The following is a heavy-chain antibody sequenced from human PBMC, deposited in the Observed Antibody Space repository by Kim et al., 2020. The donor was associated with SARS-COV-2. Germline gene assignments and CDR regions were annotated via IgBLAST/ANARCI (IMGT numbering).Heavy chain of an antibody. CDR3: ARRGGYNIFDY. Sequence: SETLSLTCTVSGGSISSYYWSWIRQPPGKGLEWIGYIYYSGSTNYNPSLKSRVTISVDTSKNQFSLKLSSVTAADTAVYYCARRGGYNIFDYWGQGTLVTVSS. V-gene: IGHV4-59*08. J-gene: IGHJ4*02. CDR1: GGSISSYY. D-gene: IGHD5-12*01. CDR2: IYYSGST.